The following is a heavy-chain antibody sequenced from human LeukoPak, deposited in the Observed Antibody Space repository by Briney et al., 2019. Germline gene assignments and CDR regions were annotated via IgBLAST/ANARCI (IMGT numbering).Heavy chain of an antibody. D-gene: IGHD3-22*01. CDR1: GGSSSSYY. J-gene: IGHJ3*02. CDR2: IYYSGST. V-gene: IGHV4-59*01. Sequence: PSETLSLTCTVSGGSSSSYYWSWIRQAPGKGLEWVGYIYYSGSTNYNPYHKSRVTISVGPSKNQFSLKLSSVTAADTAVYYCARGYLRGGPDYYDSSGDAFDTWGQGTMVTVSS. CDR3: ARGYLRGGPDYYDSSGDAFDT.